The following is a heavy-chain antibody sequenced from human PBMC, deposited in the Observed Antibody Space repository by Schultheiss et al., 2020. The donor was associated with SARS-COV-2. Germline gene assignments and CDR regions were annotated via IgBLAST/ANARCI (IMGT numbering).Heavy chain of an antibody. Sequence: GESLKISCAASGFTFSSYGMHWVRQAPGKGLEWVAFIRYDGSNKYYADSVKGRFTISRDNSKNTLYLQMNSLRAEDTAVYYCAKDTTRYSGHQYYMDVWGKGTTVTVSS. CDR2: IRYDGSNK. D-gene: IGHD5-12*01. V-gene: IGHV3-30*02. J-gene: IGHJ6*03. CDR3: AKDTTRYSGHQYYMDV. CDR1: GFTFSSYG.